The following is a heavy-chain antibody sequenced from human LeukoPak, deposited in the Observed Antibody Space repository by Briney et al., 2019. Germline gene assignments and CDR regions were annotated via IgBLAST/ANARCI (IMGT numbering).Heavy chain of an antibody. Sequence: PGGSLRLSCAASGFTFRSYWMHWVRQAPGKGLEWVSRVIRDGSFTNYADSVKGRFTISRDNDKNTLYLQMSSLRAEGTAVYFCVRDGDDFNFDYWGQGSMVTASS. CDR3: VRDGDDFNFDY. J-gene: IGHJ4*02. V-gene: IGHV3-74*01. CDR1: GFTFRSYW. D-gene: IGHD5-24*01. CDR2: VIRDGSFT.